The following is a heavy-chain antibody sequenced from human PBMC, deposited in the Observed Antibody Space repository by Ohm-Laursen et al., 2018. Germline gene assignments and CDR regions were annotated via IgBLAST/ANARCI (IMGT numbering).Heavy chain of an antibody. D-gene: IGHD2-2*01. CDR3: ARDSDPGMPSV. J-gene: IGHJ6*02. V-gene: IGHV3-48*03. CDR1: GFTFGDYA. CDR2: ISSSGSTI. Sequence: SLRLSCTASGFTFGDYAMNWVRQAPGKGLEWVSYISSSGSTIYYADSVKGRFTISRDNAKNSLYLQMNSLRAEDTAVYYCARDSDPGMPSVWGQGTTVTVSS.